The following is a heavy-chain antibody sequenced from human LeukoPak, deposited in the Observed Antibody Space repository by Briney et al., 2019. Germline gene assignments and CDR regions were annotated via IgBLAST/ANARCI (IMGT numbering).Heavy chain of an antibody. Sequence: PSETLSLTCTVFGGSINTYYRSWIRQSPGKGLEFIGYIYSSGSTDYNPSLKSRVVISIDTSKSQFSLKMNSVTAADTAVYYCARRGTPYYYYYMDVWGKGTTVTVSS. J-gene: IGHJ6*03. V-gene: IGHV4-59*08. CDR2: IYSSGST. CDR3: ARRGTPYYYYYMDV. CDR1: GGSINTYY. D-gene: IGHD3-16*01.